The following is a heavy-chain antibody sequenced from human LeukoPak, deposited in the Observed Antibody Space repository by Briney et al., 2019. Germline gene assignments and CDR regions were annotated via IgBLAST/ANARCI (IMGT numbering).Heavy chain of an antibody. D-gene: IGHD2-15*01. J-gene: IGHJ4*02. CDR2: IRARAGST. CDR1: GFTFDDYA. V-gene: IGHV3-23*01. CDR3: AKDPHSFLSPVVVDFDQ. Sequence: PGGSLRLSCAASGFTFDDYAMHWVRQAPGKGLEWVSAIRARAGSTYYGDSVKGRFAVSRDNSKNTLYLQMNSLRAEDTAVYYCAKDPHSFLSPVVVDFDQWGQGTLVIVSS.